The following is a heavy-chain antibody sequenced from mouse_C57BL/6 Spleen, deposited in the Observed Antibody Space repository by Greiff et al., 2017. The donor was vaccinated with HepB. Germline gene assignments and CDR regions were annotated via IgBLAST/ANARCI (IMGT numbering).Heavy chain of an antibody. V-gene: IGHV1-18*01. D-gene: IGHD2-4*01. J-gene: IGHJ4*01. Sequence: EVQLQQSGPELVKPGASVKISCKASGYTFTDYNMDWVKQSPGKSLEWIGDINPNNGGTIYNQKFKGKATLTVDKSSSTAYMELRSLTSEDTAVYSFASWGLRRVYSAMDYWGQGTSVTVSS. CDR1: GYTFTDYN. CDR3: ASWGLRRVYSAMDY. CDR2: INPNNGGT.